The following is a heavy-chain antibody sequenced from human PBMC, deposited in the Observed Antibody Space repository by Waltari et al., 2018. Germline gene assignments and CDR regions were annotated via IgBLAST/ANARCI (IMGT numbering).Heavy chain of an antibody. D-gene: IGHD3-3*01. J-gene: IGHJ6*03. CDR2: IYYSGST. CDR3: ARETRDGFWRYYYYMDV. Sequence: QVQLQESGPGLVKPSETLSLTCTVSGGSISSYYWRWIRQPPGKGLEWIGYIYYSGSTNYNPSLKSRVTISVDTSKNQFSLKLSSVTAANTAVYYCARETRDGFWRYYYYMDVWGKGTTVTVSS. V-gene: IGHV4-59*01. CDR1: GGSISSYY.